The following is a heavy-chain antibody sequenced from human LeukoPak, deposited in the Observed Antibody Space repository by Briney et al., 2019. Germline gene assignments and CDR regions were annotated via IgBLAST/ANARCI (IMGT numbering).Heavy chain of an antibody. J-gene: IGHJ6*02. Sequence: GGSLRLSCAASGFTFDDYAMHWVRQAPGKGLEWVSLISGDGGSTYYADSVKGRFTISRDNSKNSLYLQMNSLRTEDTALYYCAKDGFVVATIREAPYYHYGMDVWGQGTTVTVSS. V-gene: IGHV3-43*02. CDR3: AKDGFVVATIREAPYYHYGMDV. CDR1: GFTFDDYA. D-gene: IGHD5-12*01. CDR2: ISGDGGST.